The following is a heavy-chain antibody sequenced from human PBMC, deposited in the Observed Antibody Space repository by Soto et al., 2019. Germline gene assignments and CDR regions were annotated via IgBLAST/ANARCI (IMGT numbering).Heavy chain of an antibody. CDR3: ASQRGYSGYDRYYYYMDV. D-gene: IGHD5-12*01. V-gene: IGHV5-51*01. CDR2: IYLGDSDT. Sequence: GESLKISCKGSGYSFTSYWIGWVRQMPGKGLEWMGIIYLGDSDTRYSPSFQGQVTISADKSISTAYLQWSSLKASDTAMYYCASQRGYSGYDRYYYYMDVWGKGTTVTVSS. J-gene: IGHJ6*03. CDR1: GYSFTSYW.